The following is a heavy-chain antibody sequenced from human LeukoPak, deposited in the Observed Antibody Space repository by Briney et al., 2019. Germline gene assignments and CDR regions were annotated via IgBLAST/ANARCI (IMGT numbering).Heavy chain of an antibody. CDR2: ITSSGDTI. V-gene: IGHV3-11*01. D-gene: IGHD1-26*01. CDR1: GFTFSDFY. CDR3: VREGASGTAFDI. Sequence: PGGSLRLSCAASGFTFSDFYMSWVRQAPVKGLEWLSYITSSGDTIYYADSVKGRFTVSRDNARNSLYLQMKSLSAEDTAVYYCVREGASGTAFDIWGLGTMVTVSS. J-gene: IGHJ3*02.